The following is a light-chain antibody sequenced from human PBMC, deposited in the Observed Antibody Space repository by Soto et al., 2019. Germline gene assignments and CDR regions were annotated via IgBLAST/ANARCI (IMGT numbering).Light chain of an antibody. J-gene: IGKJ4*01. Sequence: EVVMTQSPATLSLSPGERATLSCRASQSVSSYLAWYQQKPGQAPRVLIYGASTRATGIPDRFSGSGSGTDFTLTIRRLEPEACTEYYSPHHGRARVNCAGGTKVDIK. V-gene: IGKV3-20*01. CDR1: QSVSSY. CDR3: PHHGRARVN. CDR2: GAS.